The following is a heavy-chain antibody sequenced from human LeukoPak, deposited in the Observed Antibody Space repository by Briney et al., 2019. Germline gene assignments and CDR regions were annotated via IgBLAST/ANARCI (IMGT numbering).Heavy chain of an antibody. Sequence: PGGSLRLSCAASGFTFSRYSMHWVRQARGEGLEWVSSSSSGRTNRYYVDSVKGRFTISRDNAKNSLYVQVNSLRAEDTAVYYCAGSDTTGYTPREWDYWYFGLWGRGTLVTVSS. CDR1: GFTFSRYS. V-gene: IGHV3-21*01. D-gene: IGHD1-1*01. J-gene: IGHJ2*01. CDR2: SSSGRTNR. CDR3: AGSDTTGYTPREWDYWYFGL.